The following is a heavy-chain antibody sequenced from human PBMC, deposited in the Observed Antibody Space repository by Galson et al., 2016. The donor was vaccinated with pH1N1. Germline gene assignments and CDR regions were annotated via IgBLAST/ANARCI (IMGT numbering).Heavy chain of an antibody. Sequence: SLRLSCAASGFTFSSYWMTWVRQAPGKGLEWVANIKQDGSQKYYVDSVKGRFTISRDNAKNSVYLQMNSLRAEDTAVYYCAKSLGFRNCFDYWGQGTLVTVSS. CDR1: GFTFSSYW. CDR2: IKQDGSQK. CDR3: AKSLGFRNCFDY. D-gene: IGHD3-16*02. J-gene: IGHJ4*02. V-gene: IGHV3-7*03.